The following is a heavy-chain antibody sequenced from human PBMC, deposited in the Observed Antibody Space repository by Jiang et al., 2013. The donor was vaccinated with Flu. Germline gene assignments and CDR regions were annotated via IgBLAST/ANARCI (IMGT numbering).Heavy chain of an antibody. D-gene: IGHD3-22*01. J-gene: IGHJ3*02. Sequence: SGYTLTDLFMDWVRQAPGKGLEWMGGFDPEDGETIYAQKFQGRVTMTEDTSRDTAYMELSSLRSDDTAVYYCATRAHYYDEGAFDIWGQGTMVTVSS. CDR1: GYTLTDLF. V-gene: IGHV1-24*01. CDR2: FDPEDGET. CDR3: ATRAHYYDEGAFDI.